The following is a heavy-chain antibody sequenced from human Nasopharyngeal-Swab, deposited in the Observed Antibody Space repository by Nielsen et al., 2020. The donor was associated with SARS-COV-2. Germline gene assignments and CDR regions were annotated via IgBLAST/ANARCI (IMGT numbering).Heavy chain of an antibody. D-gene: IGHD3-9*01. Sequence: SETLSLTCAVYGGSFSGYYWSWIRQPPGKGLEWIGEINHSGSTNYNPSLKSRVTISVDTSKNQFSLKLSSVTAADTAVYYCARDAGSPLRYFDWPLMDVWGQGTTVTVSS. CDR2: INHSGST. CDR1: GGSFSGYY. V-gene: IGHV4-34*01. J-gene: IGHJ6*02. CDR3: ARDAGSPLRYFDWPLMDV.